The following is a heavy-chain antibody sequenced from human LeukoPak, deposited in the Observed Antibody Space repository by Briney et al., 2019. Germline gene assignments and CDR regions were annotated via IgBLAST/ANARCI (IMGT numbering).Heavy chain of an antibody. V-gene: IGHV3-23*01. CDR2: ISGSGGST. CDR3: AEWRQWGGTGYFDY. D-gene: IGHD6-19*01. CDR1: GFTFSSYA. J-gene: IGHJ4*02. Sequence: GGSLRLSCAASGFTFSSYAMSWVRQAPGKGLEWVSAISGSGGSTYYADSVKGRFTISRDNSKNTLYLQMNSLRAEDTAVYYCAEWRQWGGTGYFDYWGQGTLVTVSS.